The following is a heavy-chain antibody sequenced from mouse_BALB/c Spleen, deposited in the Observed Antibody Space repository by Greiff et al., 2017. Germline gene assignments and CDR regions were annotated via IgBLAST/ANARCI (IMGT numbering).Heavy chain of an antibody. Sequence: EVKLMESGPSLVKPSQTLSLTCSVTGDSITSGYWNWIRKFPGNKLEYMGYISYSGSTYYNPSLKSRISITRDTSKNQYYLQLNSVTTEDTATYYCARGENRYDGAWFAYWGQGTLVTVSA. D-gene: IGHD2-14*01. CDR3: ARGENRYDGAWFAY. J-gene: IGHJ3*01. CDR1: GDSITSGY. CDR2: ISYSGST. V-gene: IGHV3-8*02.